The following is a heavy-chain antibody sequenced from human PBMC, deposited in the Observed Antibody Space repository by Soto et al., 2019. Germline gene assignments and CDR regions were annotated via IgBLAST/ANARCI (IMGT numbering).Heavy chain of an antibody. CDR2: ISDDGTNK. D-gene: IGHD3-9*01. CDR1: GFTFSSYA. CDR3: ARDGSYYDLLTEHYFDV. V-gene: IGHV3-30*04. Sequence: QVQLVESGGGVVQPGRSLRLSCAASGFTFSSYAMHWVRQAPGKGLEWVAVISDDGTNKDYADSVKGRFTISRDKSKSTLDLQMDSLRPEDTAVYYCARDGSYYDLLTEHYFDVWGQGTLVSVSA. J-gene: IGHJ4*02.